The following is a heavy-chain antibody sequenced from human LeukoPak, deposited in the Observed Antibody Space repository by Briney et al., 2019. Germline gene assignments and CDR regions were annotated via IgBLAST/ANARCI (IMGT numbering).Heavy chain of an antibody. J-gene: IGHJ4*02. D-gene: IGHD3-22*01. Sequence: PGGSLRLSCAASGFTFDDYAMHWVRQAPGKGLEWVSLISGDGDITYYTDSVKGRFTISRDNRKNSLYLQMSSLRTEDTALYYCAKEPHYYDSSGCYWGQGTLVTVSS. V-gene: IGHV3-43*02. CDR2: ISGDGDIT. CDR1: GFTFDDYA. CDR3: AKEPHYYDSSGCY.